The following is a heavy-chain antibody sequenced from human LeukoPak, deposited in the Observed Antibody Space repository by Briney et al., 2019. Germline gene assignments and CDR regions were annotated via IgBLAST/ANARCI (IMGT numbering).Heavy chain of an antibody. CDR1: GFTFNYYN. J-gene: IGHJ6*03. CDR3: ARDPYSGNYGNYYYYYMDV. CDR2: ITSSGAYI. Sequence: GGSLRLSCAASGFTFNYYNMNWVRQAPGKALEWVSSITSSGAYIFYADSVRGRFTISRDNAKDSLYLQMNGLGPEDTAVYYCARDPYSGNYGNYYYYYMDVWGKGTTVTISS. V-gene: IGHV3-21*01. D-gene: IGHD1-26*01.